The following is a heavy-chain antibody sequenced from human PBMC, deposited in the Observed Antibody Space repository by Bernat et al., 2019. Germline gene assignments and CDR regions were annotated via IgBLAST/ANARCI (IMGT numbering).Heavy chain of an antibody. V-gene: IGHV1-18*01. CDR1: GYTFTSYG. CDR3: ARSPLGVGNLDFDY. CDR2: ISAYNGNT. J-gene: IGHJ4*02. D-gene: IGHD3-3*01. Sequence: QVQLVQSGAEVKKPGASVKVSCKASGYTFTSYGISWVRQAPGQGLEWMGWISAYNGNTNYAQKLQGRVTITRDTSASTAYMELSSLRSEDTAVYYCARSPLGVGNLDFDYWGQGTLVTVSS.